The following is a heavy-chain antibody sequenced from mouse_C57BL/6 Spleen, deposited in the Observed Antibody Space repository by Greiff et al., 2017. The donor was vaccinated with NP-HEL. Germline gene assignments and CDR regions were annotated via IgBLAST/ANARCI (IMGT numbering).Heavy chain of an antibody. Sequence: EVKLVESGGGLVKPGGSLKLSCAASGFTFSSYAMSWVRQTPEKRLEWVATISDGGSYTYYPDNVKGRFTISRDNAKNNLYLQMSHLKSEDTAMYYCARDLDYLFDYWGQGTTLTVSS. V-gene: IGHV5-4*01. J-gene: IGHJ2*01. CDR1: GFTFSSYA. CDR2: ISDGGSYT. D-gene: IGHD2-4*01. CDR3: ARDLDYLFDY.